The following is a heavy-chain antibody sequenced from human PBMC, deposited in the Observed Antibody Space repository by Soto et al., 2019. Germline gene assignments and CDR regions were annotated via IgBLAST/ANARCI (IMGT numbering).Heavy chain of an antibody. Sequence: SEAPGGGYSIYTSSWLRQAPGKELEWMGRIIPILGIANYAQKFQGRVTITADKSTSTAYMELSSLRSEDTAVYYCARDSEMVRGVPFEYWGQGTLVTVSP. D-gene: IGHD3-10*01. V-gene: IGHV1-69*04. CDR2: IIPILGIA. J-gene: IGHJ4*02. CDR1: GGGYSIYT. CDR3: ARDSEMVRGVPFEY.